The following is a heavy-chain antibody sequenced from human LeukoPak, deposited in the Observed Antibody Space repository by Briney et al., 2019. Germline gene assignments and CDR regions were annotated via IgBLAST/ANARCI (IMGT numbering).Heavy chain of an antibody. J-gene: IGHJ4*02. CDR3: ARDHSSSWNYYFDY. D-gene: IGHD6-13*01. Sequence: PSETLSLTCTVSGGSISSGSYYWSWIRQPAGKGLEWIGRIYTSGSTNYNPSLKSRVTISVDTSKNQFSLKLSSVTAADTAVYYCARDHSSSWNYYFDYWGQGTLVTVSS. V-gene: IGHV4-61*02. CDR1: GGSISSGSYY. CDR2: IYTSGST.